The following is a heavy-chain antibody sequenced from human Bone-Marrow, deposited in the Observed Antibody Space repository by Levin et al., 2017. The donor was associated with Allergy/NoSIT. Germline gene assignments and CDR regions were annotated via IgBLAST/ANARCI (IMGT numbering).Heavy chain of an antibody. J-gene: IGHJ4*02. V-gene: IGHV4-39*01. CDR3: ARSIGVATSLDY. CDR2: IYYSGST. CDR1: GGSISSSSYY. D-gene: IGHD5-12*01. Sequence: SETLSLTCTVSGGSISSSSYYWGWIRQPPGKGLEWIGSIYYSGSTYYNPSLKSRVTISVDTSKNQFSLKLSSVTAADTAVYYCARSIGVATSLDYWGQGTLVTVSS.